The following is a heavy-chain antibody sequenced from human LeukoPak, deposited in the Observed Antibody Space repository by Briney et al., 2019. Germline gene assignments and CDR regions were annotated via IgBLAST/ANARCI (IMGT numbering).Heavy chain of an antibody. V-gene: IGHV3-30-3*01. CDR1: GFTFSSYA. CDR2: ISYDGSNK. Sequence: GGSLRLSCAASGFTFSSYAMHWVRQAPGKGLEWVAVISYDGSNKYYADSVKGRFTISRDNSKNTLYLQMNSLRAEDTAVYYCARDPYYYGAGSYSGSTYWGQGTLVTVSS. J-gene: IGHJ4*02. CDR3: ARDPYYYGAGSYSGSTY. D-gene: IGHD3-10*01.